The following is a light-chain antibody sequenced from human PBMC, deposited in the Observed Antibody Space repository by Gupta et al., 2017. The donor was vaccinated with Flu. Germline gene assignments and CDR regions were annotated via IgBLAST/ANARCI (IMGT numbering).Light chain of an antibody. CDR1: SSDVGGYNY. V-gene: IGLV2-14*01. J-gene: IGLJ3*02. CDR2: EVS. Sequence: QSSLTQPASASGSPGQSITLPCTGTSSDVGGYNYVSWYQQHPGKAPKLMIYEVSNRPSGVSNRFSGSKSGNTASLTISGLQAEDEADYYCSSYTSSSRVFGGGTKLTVL. CDR3: SSYTSSSRV.